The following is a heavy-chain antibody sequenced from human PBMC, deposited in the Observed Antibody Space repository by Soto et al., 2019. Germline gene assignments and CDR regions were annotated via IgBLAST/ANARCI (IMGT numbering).Heavy chain of an antibody. J-gene: IGHJ5*02. D-gene: IGHD1-26*01. V-gene: IGHV3-23*01. CDR3: AKDRVVGAASYNWFDP. CDR1: GFTFSSYA. Sequence: PGGSLTLSWTASGFTFSSYAMSWVGHAPGKGLEWVSAIGGSGGSTYYADSVKGRFTISRDNSKNKLYLQMNSLRAEDMAVYYCAKDRVVGAASYNWFDPWGQGTLVTVSS. CDR2: IGGSGGST.